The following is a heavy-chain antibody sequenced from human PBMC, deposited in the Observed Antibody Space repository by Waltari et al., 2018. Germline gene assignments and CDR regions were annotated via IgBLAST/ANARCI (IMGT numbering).Heavy chain of an antibody. Sequence: EVQLVESGGGLVQPGRSLRLSCTASGFTFGDYAMNWFRQARGKGLECVGIIRKKASGGTTDYAASVKGRFTISRDDSKSIAYLQMNSLETEDTAVYYCTRGTITAAGVADYWGQGTLVTVSS. CDR3: TRGTITAAGVADY. CDR1: GFTFGDYA. V-gene: IGHV3-49*03. J-gene: IGHJ4*02. CDR2: IRKKASGGTT. D-gene: IGHD6-25*01.